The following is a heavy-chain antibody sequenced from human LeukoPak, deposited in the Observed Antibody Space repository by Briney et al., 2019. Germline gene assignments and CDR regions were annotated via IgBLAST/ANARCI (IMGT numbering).Heavy chain of an antibody. CDR3: ARGKMATINAFDI. D-gene: IGHD5-24*01. J-gene: IGHJ3*02. Sequence: SETLSLTCTVSGGSISSYYWSWIRQPPGKGLGWIGYIYYSGSTNYNPSLKSRVTISVDTSKNQFSLKLSSVTAADTAVYYCARGKMATINAFDIWGQGTMVTVSS. CDR2: IYYSGST. V-gene: IGHV4-59*01. CDR1: GGSISSYY.